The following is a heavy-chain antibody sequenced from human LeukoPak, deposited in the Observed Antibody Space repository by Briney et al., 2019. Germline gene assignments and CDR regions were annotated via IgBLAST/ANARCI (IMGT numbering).Heavy chain of an antibody. Sequence: GASVQVSCKASGYTFTNYYMHWVRQAPGQGLEWMGIINPSGGSTSYAQKFQGRVTMTRDTSTSTVYMELSSLRSEDTAVYYCARVSVPSSLWDGMDVWGQGTTVTVSS. V-gene: IGHV1-46*01. CDR2: INPSGGST. CDR3: ARVSVPSSLWDGMDV. CDR1: GYTFTNYY. D-gene: IGHD6-6*01. J-gene: IGHJ6*02.